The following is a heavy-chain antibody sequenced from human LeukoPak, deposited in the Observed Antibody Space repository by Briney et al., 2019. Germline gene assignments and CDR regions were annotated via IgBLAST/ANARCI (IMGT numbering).Heavy chain of an antibody. CDR2: IYYSGST. Sequence: SETLSLTCTVSGGSISSSSYYWGWIRQPPGKGLEWIGSIYYSGSTYYNPSLKSRVTISVDASKNQFSLKLSSVTAADTAVYYCARDRPGGDSGAFDIWGQGTMVTVSS. CDR1: GGSISSSSYY. CDR3: ARDRPGGDSGAFDI. J-gene: IGHJ3*02. V-gene: IGHV4-39*07. D-gene: IGHD3-16*01.